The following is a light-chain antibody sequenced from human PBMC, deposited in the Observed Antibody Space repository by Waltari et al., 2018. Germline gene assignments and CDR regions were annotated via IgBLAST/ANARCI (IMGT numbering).Light chain of an antibody. CDR1: QSVSSSY. J-gene: IGKJ1*01. CDR2: AAS. CDR3: QQYGSSSWT. V-gene: IGKV3-20*01. Sequence: EIVLTQSPGTLSLSPGDRATLSCRASQSVSSSYLAWYQQKPGQAPRLLIYAASSRSPGIPDRFSGSGSGTDFTLTISRLEPEDFAVYYCQQYGSSSWTFGQGTKVEIK.